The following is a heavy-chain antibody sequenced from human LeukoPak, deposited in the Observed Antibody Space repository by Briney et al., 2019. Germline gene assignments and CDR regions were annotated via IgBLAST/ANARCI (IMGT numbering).Heavy chain of an antibody. D-gene: IGHD6-19*01. CDR1: GYTFTYYY. Sequence: GASVKVSCKASGYTFTYYYIYWVRQAPGQGLEWMGLINPSGGSTRYAQNFQGRVTMTRDTSTSTVSMELSSLRSEDTAMYYCARGPYSSGWYGLDYGGQGTLVIVSS. CDR2: INPSGGST. CDR3: ARGPYSSGWYGLDY. J-gene: IGHJ4*02. V-gene: IGHV1-46*01.